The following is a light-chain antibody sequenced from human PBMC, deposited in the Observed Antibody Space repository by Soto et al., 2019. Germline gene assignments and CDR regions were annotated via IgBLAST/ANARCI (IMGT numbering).Light chain of an antibody. V-gene: IGKV1-5*01. CDR1: QSVSTR. CDR2: DAS. CDR3: QQYYDYPWT. Sequence: DIQMTQSPSSLSASVGDRVTITCRASQSVSTRLAWHQQKPGKAPKVLIYDASNLETGVPSRFSGSGSGREFTLTISSLQPDDFATYYCQQYYDYPWTFGQGTKVDI. J-gene: IGKJ1*01.